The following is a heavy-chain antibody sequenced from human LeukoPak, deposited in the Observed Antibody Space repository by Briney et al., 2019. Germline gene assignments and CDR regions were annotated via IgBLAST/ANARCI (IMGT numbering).Heavy chain of an antibody. CDR2: IYYSGST. CDR3: ARKGYDFWSGYLGSYYYGMDV. J-gene: IGHJ6*02. CDR1: GGSFSSGSYY. V-gene: IGHV4-61*01. D-gene: IGHD3-3*01. Sequence: SETLSLTCTVSGGSFSSGSYYWSWIRQPPGKGLEWIGYIYYSGSTNYNPSLKSRVTISVDTSKNQFSLKLSSVTAADTAVYYCARKGYDFWSGYLGSYYYGMDVWGQGTTVTVSS.